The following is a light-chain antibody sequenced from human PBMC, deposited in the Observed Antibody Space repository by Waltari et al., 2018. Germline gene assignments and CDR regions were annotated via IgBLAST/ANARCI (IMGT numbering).Light chain of an antibody. CDR3: MQSLHTPLT. Sequence: DIVMTQSPLSLSVTPGEPASISCRSSQSLLHRNGYNYLDWYLQKPGQSPQPLVYLGSNRASGVPDRFSGSGSGTDFTLKISRVEADDVGVYYCMQSLHTPLTFGQGTKVEI. CDR1: QSLLHRNGYNY. J-gene: IGKJ1*01. V-gene: IGKV2-28*01. CDR2: LGS.